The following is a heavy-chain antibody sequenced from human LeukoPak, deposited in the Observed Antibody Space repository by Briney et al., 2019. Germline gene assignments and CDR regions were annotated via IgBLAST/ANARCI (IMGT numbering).Heavy chain of an antibody. CDR2: ISYDGSNK. Sequence: GRSLRLSCAASGFTFSSYGMHWVRQAPGKGLEWVAVISYDGSNKYYADSVKGRFTISRDNSKNTLYLQMSSLRHEDTAVYYCARDYGSLAFHHWGQGTLVTVSS. D-gene: IGHD1-26*01. J-gene: IGHJ1*01. V-gene: IGHV3-30*03. CDR1: GFTFSSYG. CDR3: ARDYGSLAFHH.